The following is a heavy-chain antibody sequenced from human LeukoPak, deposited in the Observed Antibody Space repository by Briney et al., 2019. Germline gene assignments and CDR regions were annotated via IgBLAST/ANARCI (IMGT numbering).Heavy chain of an antibody. CDR1: GFTFSSYG. D-gene: IGHD2-2*01. CDR2: ISGSGTNT. V-gene: IGHV3-23*01. J-gene: IGHJ4*02. Sequence: PGGSLRLSCAASGFTFSSYGMHWVRQAPGKGLEWVSVISGSGTNTYYADSVKGRFTISRDNSKNTLYLQMNSLRAEDTALYYCVKHSAPVLAAARFDYWGQGNLVTVSS. CDR3: VKHSAPVLAAARFDY.